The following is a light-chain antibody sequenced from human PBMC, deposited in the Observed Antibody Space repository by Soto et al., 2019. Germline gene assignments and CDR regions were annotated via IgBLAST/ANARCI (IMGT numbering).Light chain of an antibody. CDR2: NTD. V-gene: IGLV1-47*02. CDR3: AAWDDSLNADV. CDR1: SSNIGSEY. J-gene: IGLJ1*01. Sequence: QSVVTQPPSASGTPGQRVTISCSGSSSNIGSEYVYWYQQVPGTAPKLLIYNTDQRPSGVPDRFSGSKSGTSASLAISELRSEDEADYYCAAWDDSLNADVFGTGTKLTVL.